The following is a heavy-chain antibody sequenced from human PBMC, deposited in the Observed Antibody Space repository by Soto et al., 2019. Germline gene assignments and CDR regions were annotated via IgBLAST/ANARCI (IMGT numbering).Heavy chain of an antibody. J-gene: IGHJ4*02. CDR1: SGSISSDNW. Sequence: PSETLSLTCAVSSGSISSDNWWSWVRQPPGKGLEWIGEIYHSGSTHYNPSLKSRVTMSVDKSKNLFSLQLSSVTAADTAVYYCAGSGYYSFDYWGQGALVTVSS. D-gene: IGHD3-10*01. CDR2: IYHSGST. CDR3: AGSGYYSFDY. V-gene: IGHV4-4*02.